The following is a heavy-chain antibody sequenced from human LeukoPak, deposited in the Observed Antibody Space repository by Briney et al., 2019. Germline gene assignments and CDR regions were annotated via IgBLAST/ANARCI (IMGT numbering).Heavy chain of an antibody. CDR1: GFTFSSYE. D-gene: IGHD4-17*01. Sequence: GGSLRLSCAASGFTFSSYEMNWVRQAPGKGLEWVSYISSSGSTIYYADSVKGRFTISRDNAKNSLYLQMNSLRAEDTAVYYCARAPYGDYVFDYWGQGTLVTVSS. J-gene: IGHJ4*02. V-gene: IGHV3-48*03. CDR2: ISSSGSTI. CDR3: ARAPYGDYVFDY.